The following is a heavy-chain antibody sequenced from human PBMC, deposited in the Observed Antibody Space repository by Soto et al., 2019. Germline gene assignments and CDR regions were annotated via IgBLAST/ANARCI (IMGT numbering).Heavy chain of an antibody. CDR2: ISPHNDNT. Sequence: GASVKVSCKASGYTFSDYYVTWVRQAPGHGLEWMGWISPHNDNTNLAQNVKGRVILTTDTSSNTAFMELRSLTSDDTATYYCARVSYGSGGPYGSDIWGQGTMVTVSS. V-gene: IGHV1-18*01. CDR1: GYTFSDYY. J-gene: IGHJ3*02. D-gene: IGHD6-19*01. CDR3: ARVSYGSGGPYGSDI.